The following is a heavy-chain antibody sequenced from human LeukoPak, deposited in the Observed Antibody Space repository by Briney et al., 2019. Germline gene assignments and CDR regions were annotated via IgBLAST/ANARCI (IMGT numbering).Heavy chain of an antibody. CDR1: GFTFSSYA. Sequence: GGSPRLSCGASGFTFSSYAMHWVRQAPGKGLEWVAIITSDGSNKHYADSVKGRFTVSRDNSRNTLYLQMTSLRAEDTAVYYCAREDGASRGYSYGHWGQGTLVTVSS. CDR3: AREDGASRGYSYGH. V-gene: IGHV3-30*04. CDR2: ITSDGSNK. D-gene: IGHD5-18*01. J-gene: IGHJ4*02.